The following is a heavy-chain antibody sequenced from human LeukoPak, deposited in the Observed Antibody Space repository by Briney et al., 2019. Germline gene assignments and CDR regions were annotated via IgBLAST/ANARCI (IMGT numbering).Heavy chain of an antibody. Sequence: PGGSLRLSCAASGFTFSSYEMNWVRQAPGKGLEWLSYISSSGSIISYADSVKGRFTISRDNAEKSLYLQMNSLRAEDTAVYYCARRAGGIYQPDNWFDPWGQGTLVTVSS. CDR1: GFTFSSYE. D-gene: IGHD1-26*01. CDR2: ISSSGSII. J-gene: IGHJ5*02. CDR3: ARRAGGIYQPDNWFDP. V-gene: IGHV3-48*03.